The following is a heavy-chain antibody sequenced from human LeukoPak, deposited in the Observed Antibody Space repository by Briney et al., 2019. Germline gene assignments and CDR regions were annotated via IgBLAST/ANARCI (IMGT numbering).Heavy chain of an antibody. J-gene: IGHJ4*02. CDR3: ARDQSSYCSSTSCYPNPDFDY. CDR1: GLTFSSYW. D-gene: IGHD2-2*01. Sequence: GGSLRLSCAASGLTFSSYWMPWVRQAPGKGLVWVSRINSDGSSTSYADSVKGRFTISRDNAKNTLYLQMNSLRAEDTAVYYCARDQSSYCSSTSCYPNPDFDYWGQGTLVTVSS. V-gene: IGHV3-74*01. CDR2: INSDGSST.